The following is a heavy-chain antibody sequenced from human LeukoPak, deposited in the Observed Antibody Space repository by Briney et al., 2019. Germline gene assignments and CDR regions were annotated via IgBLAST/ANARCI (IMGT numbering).Heavy chain of an antibody. J-gene: IGHJ5*02. Sequence: PSETLSLTCTVSGGSIGSYYWSWIRQPPGKGLEWIGYIYYSGSTNYNPSLKSRVTISVDTSKNQFSLKLSSVTAADTAVYYCARFYYDSSGYNWFDPWGQGTLVTVSS. CDR2: IYYSGST. CDR1: GGSIGSYY. V-gene: IGHV4-59*01. D-gene: IGHD3-22*01. CDR3: ARFYYDSSGYNWFDP.